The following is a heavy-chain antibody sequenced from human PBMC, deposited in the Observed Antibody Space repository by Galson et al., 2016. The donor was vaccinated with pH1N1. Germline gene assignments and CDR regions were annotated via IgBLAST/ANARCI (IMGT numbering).Heavy chain of an antibody. Sequence: SVKVSCKASGYSFTRYYVHWVRQAPGQGLEWMGIITPTDGSTRYAQKLQGRVAMTRDTSTSTVYMELSSLRSEDRAAYYCARDPSYCGGDCYLGGAFDIWGQGTMVTVSS. D-gene: IGHD2-21*02. V-gene: IGHV1-46*04. CDR2: ITPTDGST. CDR3: ARDPSYCGGDCYLGGAFDI. J-gene: IGHJ3*02. CDR1: GYSFTRYY.